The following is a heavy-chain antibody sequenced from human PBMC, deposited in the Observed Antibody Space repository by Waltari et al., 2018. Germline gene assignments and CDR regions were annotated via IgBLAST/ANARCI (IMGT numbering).Heavy chain of an antibody. CDR1: GGSISSYY. CDR3: AREDGYYGSGSYYPSYGMDV. Sequence: QVQLQESGPGLVKPSETLSLTCTVSGGSISSYYWSWIRQPPGKGREWIGYIYYSGSTNYNPSLKSRVTISVDTSKNQFSLKLSSVTAADTAVYYCAREDGYYGSGSYYPSYGMDVWGQGTTVTVSS. D-gene: IGHD3-10*01. J-gene: IGHJ6*02. V-gene: IGHV4-59*01. CDR2: IYYSGST.